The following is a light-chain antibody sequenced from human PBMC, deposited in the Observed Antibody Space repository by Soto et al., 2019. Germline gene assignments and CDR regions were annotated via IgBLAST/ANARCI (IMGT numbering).Light chain of an antibody. CDR2: GAS. J-gene: IGKJ5*01. Sequence: TQSXXXXSXSPXXXATLSXXASQTVSSRFLAWYQQKPGQAPRLLIYGASNRATGIPDRFSGSGSGTDLTLTISRLEPEDFAVYYCQQRRSWPPTITFGQGTRLEI. V-gene: IGKV3D-20*02. CDR3: QQRRSWPPTIT. CDR1: QTVSSRF.